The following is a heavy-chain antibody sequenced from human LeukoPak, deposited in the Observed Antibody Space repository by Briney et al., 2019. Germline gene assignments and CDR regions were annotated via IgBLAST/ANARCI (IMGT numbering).Heavy chain of an antibody. CDR2: IKNDGSIT. Sequence: GGSLRLSCAASGFTFRSHAMSWVRQAPRKGLEWLSRIKNDGSITSYADSVKGRFTISRDNAKNTLYLQMNSLRVEDTAVYYCTKSDWFDPWGQGTLVTVSS. CDR1: GFTFRSHA. J-gene: IGHJ5*02. V-gene: IGHV3-74*01. D-gene: IGHD3-3*01. CDR3: TKSDWFDP.